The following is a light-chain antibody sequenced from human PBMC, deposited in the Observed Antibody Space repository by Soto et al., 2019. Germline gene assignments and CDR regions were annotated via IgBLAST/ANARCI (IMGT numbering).Light chain of an antibody. J-gene: IGKJ1*01. CDR3: QQSYGTPWT. CDR1: QSISSS. Sequence: DIHMTQSPSSLSASVGDRVTIACRASQSISSSLNWYQQTPGKAPQLLIYAASSLRSGVPSRFSASGSGTDFTLTIRSLQPEDFATYYCQQSYGTPWTFGQGTKVEI. CDR2: AAS. V-gene: IGKV1-39*01.